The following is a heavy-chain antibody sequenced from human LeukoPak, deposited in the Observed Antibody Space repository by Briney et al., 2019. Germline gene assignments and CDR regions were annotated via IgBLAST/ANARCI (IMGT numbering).Heavy chain of an antibody. V-gene: IGHV3-15*07. Sequence: PGGSLRLSCAGSGFSFSSAWMNWVRQAPGKGLEWVGLIKSNTNGGTTAYAAPVKGRFTISRDDSKNTLYLQMDSLKTEDTGVYYCTTEYWGSNYWGQGTLVTVSS. CDR1: GFSFSSAW. CDR2: IKSNTNGGTT. CDR3: TTEYWGSNY. D-gene: IGHD7-27*01. J-gene: IGHJ4*02.